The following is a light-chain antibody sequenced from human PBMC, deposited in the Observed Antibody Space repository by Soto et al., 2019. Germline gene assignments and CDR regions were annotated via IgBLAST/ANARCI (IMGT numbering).Light chain of an antibody. CDR1: QSVSSNN. CDR3: QQYDNSIT. J-gene: IGKJ5*01. Sequence: EIVLTQSPGTLSLSPGETATLSCRASQSVSSNNLAWYHQKPGQTPRLLIYGASSRATGIPDRFSGSGSGTAFTLTISRLEPEDFAVYYCQQYDNSITFGPGTRLE. CDR2: GAS. V-gene: IGKV3-20*01.